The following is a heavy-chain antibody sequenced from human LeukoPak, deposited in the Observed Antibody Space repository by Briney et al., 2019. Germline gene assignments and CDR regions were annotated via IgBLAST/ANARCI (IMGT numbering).Heavy chain of an antibody. J-gene: IGHJ4*02. Sequence: TSETLSLTCAVSGRSMSSSHWWSWVRQSSDKGLEWIGEIDHSGKTNYNTSLKSRVTVSVDKSKNTFSLKMTSVTAADTAIYYCATDYFKYNDGSGPFEYWGQGTLVTVSS. D-gene: IGHD3-22*01. CDR3: ATDYFKYNDGSGPFEY. CDR2: IDHSGKT. V-gene: IGHV4-4*02. CDR1: GRSMSSSHW.